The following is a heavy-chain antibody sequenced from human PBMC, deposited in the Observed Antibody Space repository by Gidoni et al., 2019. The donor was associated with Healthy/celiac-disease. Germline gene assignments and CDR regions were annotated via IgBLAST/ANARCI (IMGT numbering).Heavy chain of an antibody. V-gene: IGHV3-21*01. D-gene: IGHD6-6*01. Sequence: EVQLVESGGGLVKPGGSLRLSCAASGFTFSSYSMNWVRQAPGKGLEWVSSISSSSSYIYYADSVKGRFTISRDNAKNSLYLQMNSLRAEDTAVYYCARGSSSSEAFDIWGQGTMVTVSS. CDR1: GFTFSSYS. CDR3: ARGSSSSEAFDI. CDR2: ISSSSSYI. J-gene: IGHJ3*02.